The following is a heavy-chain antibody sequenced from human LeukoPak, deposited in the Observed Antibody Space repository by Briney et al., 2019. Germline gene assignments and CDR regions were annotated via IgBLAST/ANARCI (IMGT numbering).Heavy chain of an antibody. CDR3: ARGGAFDI. V-gene: IGHV3-74*01. CDR1: GFSFSNYW. J-gene: IGHJ3*02. CDR2: MNSDGSAT. Sequence: PGGSLRLSCAASGFSFSNYWMHWVRQAPGKGLVWVTRMNSDGSATYYADSVQGRFTISRDNAKNTLYLQMNSLRAEDTAVYYCARGGAFDIWGQGTMVTVSS.